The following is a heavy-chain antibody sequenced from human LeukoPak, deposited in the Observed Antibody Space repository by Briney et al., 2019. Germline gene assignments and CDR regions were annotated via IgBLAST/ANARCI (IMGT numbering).Heavy chain of an antibody. D-gene: IGHD3-10*01. CDR1: GFSLTTTGVG. Sequence: SGPTLVKPTQTLTLTCSFSGFSLTTTGVGVGWIRQPPGKALEWLALTYWNVDERYSPSLNSRLTITKDTSKNQVVLTMTNMDPVDTATYYCAHGSNYGSANSYGFDYWGQGILVTVSS. V-gene: IGHV2-5*01. J-gene: IGHJ4*02. CDR3: AHGSNYGSANSYGFDY. CDR2: TYWNVDE.